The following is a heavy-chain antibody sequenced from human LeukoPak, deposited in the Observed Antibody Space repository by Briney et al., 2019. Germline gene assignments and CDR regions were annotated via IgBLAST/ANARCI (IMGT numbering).Heavy chain of an antibody. CDR2: IIPIFGTA. CDR1: GGTFSSYA. J-gene: IGHJ4*02. Sequence: SVKVSFKASGGTFSSYAISWVRQAPGQGLEWMGGIIPIFGTANYAQKFQGRVTITADESTSTAYMGLSSLRSEDTAVYYCARTHYYDSSGYPRFWGQGTLVTVSS. D-gene: IGHD3-22*01. CDR3: ARTHYYDSSGYPRF. V-gene: IGHV1-69*13.